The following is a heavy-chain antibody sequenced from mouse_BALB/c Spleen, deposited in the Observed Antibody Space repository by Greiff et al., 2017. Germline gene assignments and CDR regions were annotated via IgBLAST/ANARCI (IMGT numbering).Heavy chain of an antibody. Sequence: EVMLVESGTVLARPGASVKMSCKASGYTFTSYWMHWVKQRPGQGLEWIGAIYPGNSYTSYNQKFKGKAKLTAVTSTSTAYMELSSLTNEDSAVYYCTRENTYDHWYFDVWGAGTTVTVSA. CDR3: TRENTYDHWYFDV. CDR2: IYPGNSYT. J-gene: IGHJ1*01. V-gene: IGHV1-5*01. CDR1: GYTFTSYW. D-gene: IGHD5-2*01.